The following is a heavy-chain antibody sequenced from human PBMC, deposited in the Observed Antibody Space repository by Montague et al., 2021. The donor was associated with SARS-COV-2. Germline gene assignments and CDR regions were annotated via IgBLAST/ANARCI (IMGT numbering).Heavy chain of an antibody. Sequence: SETLSLTCTVSGGSISSSSYYWGWIRQPPGKGLEWIGSFYYSGSTYYNPSLKSRVTISVDTSKNQFSLKMSSVTAADTAVYYCARHLPGIVVAEPAAADXWGQGTLVTVPS. V-gene: IGHV4-39*01. CDR3: ARHLPGIVVAEPAAADX. D-gene: IGHD6-19*01. CDR1: GGSISSSSYY. CDR2: FYYSGST. J-gene: IGHJ4*02.